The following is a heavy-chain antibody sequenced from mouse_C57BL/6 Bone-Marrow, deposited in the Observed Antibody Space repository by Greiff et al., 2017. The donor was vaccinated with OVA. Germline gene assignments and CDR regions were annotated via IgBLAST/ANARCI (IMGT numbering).Heavy chain of an antibody. CDR1: EYEFPSHD. V-gene: IGHV5-2*01. J-gene: IGHJ4*01. D-gene: IGHD6-1*01. CDR3: AGPPQDAMDY. CDR2: INSDGGST. Sequence: EVQGVESGGGLVQPGESLKLSCESNEYEFPSHDMSWVRKTPEKRLELVAAINSDGGSTYYPDTMERRFIISRDNTKKTLYLRMSRLRSEDTALYYGAGPPQDAMDYWGQGTSVTVSS.